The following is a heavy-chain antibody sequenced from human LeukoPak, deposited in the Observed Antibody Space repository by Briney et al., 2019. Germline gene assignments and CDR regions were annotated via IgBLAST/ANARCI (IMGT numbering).Heavy chain of an antibody. CDR2: IRHVGSNE. Sequence: GGSLRLSCVASGFAFSNYGMHWVRQAPGKGLEWLAFIRHVGSNEYYADSVRGRFAISRDNSQNTLHLQMNILRVEDTAVYYCVKDWGVLPDYTADGFDIWGPGTMVTVSS. V-gene: IGHV3-30*02. D-gene: IGHD3-10*01. CDR3: VKDWGVLPDYTADGFDI. J-gene: IGHJ3*02. CDR1: GFAFSNYG.